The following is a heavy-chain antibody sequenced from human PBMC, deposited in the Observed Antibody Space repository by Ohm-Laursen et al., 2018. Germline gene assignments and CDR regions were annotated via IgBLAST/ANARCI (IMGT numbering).Heavy chain of an antibody. D-gene: IGHD1-1*01. CDR3: ARSGAPTGLIED. J-gene: IGHJ4*02. CDR1: SGAINSGGSY. Sequence: TLSLTCTVSSGAINSGGSYWTWIRQHPRRGLEWIGSLYHSGSTFYNPSLESRLSILIDTSKNQFSLKLTSVTAADTALYYCARSGAPTGLIEDWGQGALVTVSS. CDR2: LYHSGST. V-gene: IGHV4-31*03.